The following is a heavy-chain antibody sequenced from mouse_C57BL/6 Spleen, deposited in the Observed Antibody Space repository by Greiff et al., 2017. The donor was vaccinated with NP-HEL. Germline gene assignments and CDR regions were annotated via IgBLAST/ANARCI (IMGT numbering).Heavy chain of an antibody. Sequence: QVQLKESGPGLVAPSQSLSITCTASGFSLTSYGVSWVRQPPGKGLEWLGVIWGDGSTTYHSALISRLTISKDNSTSQVYIKLSSLKTDDTATYYCARGSQLRRGYFDYWGQGTTLTVSS. D-gene: IGHD4-1*02. V-gene: IGHV2-3*01. CDR2: IWGDGST. CDR1: GFSLTSYG. J-gene: IGHJ2*01. CDR3: ARGSQLRRGYFDY.